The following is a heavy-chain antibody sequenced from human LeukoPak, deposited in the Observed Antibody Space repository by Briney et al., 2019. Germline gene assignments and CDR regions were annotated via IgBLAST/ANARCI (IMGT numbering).Heavy chain of an antibody. CDR2: ISPNGDRT. J-gene: IGHJ4*02. CDR1: GFTFSNYA. Sequence: GGSLRLSCSASGFTFSNYAMHWVRRALGKGLEYVSAISPNGDRTYYADSVTGRFTISRDNSKNTLYLQMSSLRPEDTAVYYCVPKGTEGYWGQGTLVTVSS. V-gene: IGHV3-64D*06. CDR3: VPKGTEGY.